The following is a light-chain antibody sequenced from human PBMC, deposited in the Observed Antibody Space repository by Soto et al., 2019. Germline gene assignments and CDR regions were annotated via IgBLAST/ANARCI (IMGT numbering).Light chain of an antibody. V-gene: IGKV3-11*01. CDR1: QSVSSY. Sequence: ESVLTQSPATLSLSPGERATLSCRASQSVSSYLAWYQQKPGQAPRLLIYDASNRATGIPARFSGSGSGTDFTLTISSLEPEDFAVYYCKQRSNWPPTWTFGQGTKVDI. CDR2: DAS. J-gene: IGKJ1*01. CDR3: KQRSNWPPTWT.